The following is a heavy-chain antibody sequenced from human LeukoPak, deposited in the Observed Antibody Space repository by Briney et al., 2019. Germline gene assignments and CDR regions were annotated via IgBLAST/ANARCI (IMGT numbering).Heavy chain of an antibody. D-gene: IGHD3-22*01. CDR3: ARYYDQSGYYGRHDY. CDR2: IGGSGGST. Sequence: GGSLRLSCAASGFIFSTYVMSWVRQAPGEGLEWVSGIGGSGGSTYYADSVKGRFTISRDNSKNTMYLQMNSLRAEDTAVYYCARYYDQSGYYGRHDYWGQGTLVTVSS. J-gene: IGHJ4*02. V-gene: IGHV3-23*01. CDR1: GFIFSTYV.